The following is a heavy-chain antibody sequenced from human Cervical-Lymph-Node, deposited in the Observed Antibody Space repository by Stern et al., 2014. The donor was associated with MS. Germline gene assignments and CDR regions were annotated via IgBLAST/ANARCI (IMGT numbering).Heavy chain of an antibody. Sequence: EMQLVESGGGLVKPGGSLRLSCAASGFTFSSYSMNWVRQAPGKGLEWVASISSGGSYIYYADSLQGRFTISRDNAKNSLYLQMNSLRAEDAAVYYCARGRGGNYRYYFDYWGQGTLVTVSS. J-gene: IGHJ4*02. CDR1: GFTFSSYS. CDR2: ISSGGSYI. CDR3: ARGRGGNYRYYFDY. V-gene: IGHV3-21*01. D-gene: IGHD4-23*01.